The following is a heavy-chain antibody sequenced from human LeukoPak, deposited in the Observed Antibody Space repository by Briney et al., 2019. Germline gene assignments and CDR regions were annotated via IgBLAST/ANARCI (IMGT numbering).Heavy chain of an antibody. CDR2: IYTSGST. CDR3: GYSGSYHRIRSPGDEVDY. CDR1: GGSISSYY. V-gene: IGHV4-4*07. D-gene: IGHD1-26*01. J-gene: IGHJ4*02. Sequence: SETLSLTCTVSGGSISSYYWSWIRQPAGKGLEWIGRIYTSGSTNYNPSLKSRVTISVDTSKNQFSLKLSSVTAADTAVYYCGYSGSYHRIRSPGDEVDYWGQGTLVTVSS.